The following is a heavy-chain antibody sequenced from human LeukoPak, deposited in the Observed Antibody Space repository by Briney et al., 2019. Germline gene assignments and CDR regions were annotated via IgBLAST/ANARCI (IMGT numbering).Heavy chain of an antibody. V-gene: IGHV2-5*01. Sequence: TLSLTCTVSGGSISSYYWNWIRQPPGKALEXXXLIYWNDDKRYSPSLKSRLTITKDTSKNQVVLTMTNVDPVDTATYYCAHSKDLLDRGNFDYWGQGTLVTVSS. J-gene: IGHJ4*02. CDR2: IYWNDDK. D-gene: IGHD2-15*01. CDR1: GGSISSYYW. CDR3: AHSKDLLDRGNFDY.